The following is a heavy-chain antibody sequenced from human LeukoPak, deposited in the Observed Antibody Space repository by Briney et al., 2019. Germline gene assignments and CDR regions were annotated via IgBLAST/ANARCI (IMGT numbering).Heavy chain of an antibody. J-gene: IGHJ6*03. D-gene: IGHD2-2*01. Sequence: GESLKISCKGSGNSFTNYWIGWVRQMPGKGLEWMGIIYPGDSDTRCSPSFQGQVTISADKSISTAYLQWSSLKASDTAMYYCARLVKDCTSTSCYGTGYMDVWGRGTTVTISS. CDR3: ARLVKDCTSTSCYGTGYMDV. V-gene: IGHV5-51*01. CDR2: IYPGDSDT. CDR1: GNSFTNYW.